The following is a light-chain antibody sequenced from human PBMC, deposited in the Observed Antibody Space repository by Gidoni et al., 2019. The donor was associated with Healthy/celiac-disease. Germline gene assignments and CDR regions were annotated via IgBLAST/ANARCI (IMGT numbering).Light chain of an antibody. Sequence: QSALTQPPSASGSPGPSVTIPCTGTSSDVGGYNYVSWYQQHPGKAPKLMIYEVSKRPSGVPDRFFGSKSGNMASLTVSGLQAEDEADYYCSSYAGSNNLVFGGGTKLTVL. CDR3: SSYAGSNNLV. CDR2: EVS. J-gene: IGLJ2*01. V-gene: IGLV2-8*01. CDR1: SSDVGGYNY.